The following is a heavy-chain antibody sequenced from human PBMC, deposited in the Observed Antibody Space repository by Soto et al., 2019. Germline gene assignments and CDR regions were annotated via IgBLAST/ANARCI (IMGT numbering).Heavy chain of an antibody. J-gene: IGHJ4*02. D-gene: IGHD3-22*01. V-gene: IGHV1-58*01. Sequence: GASVKVSCKASGFTFTSSAFQWVRQARGQRLEWIGWIAVGSGYTNYAQRFQDRVTLTRDNSKNTLYLQMNSLRAEDTAVYYCARVRYYYDSSGYETPYYFDYWGQGTLVTVSS. CDR2: IAVGSGYT. CDR1: GFTFTSSA. CDR3: ARVRYYYDSSGYETPYYFDY.